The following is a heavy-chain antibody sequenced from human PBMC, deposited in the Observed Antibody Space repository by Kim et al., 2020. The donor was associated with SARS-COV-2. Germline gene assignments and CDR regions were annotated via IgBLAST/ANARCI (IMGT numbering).Heavy chain of an antibody. D-gene: IGHD2-15*01. J-gene: IGHJ4*02. CDR1: GYSFTSYW. CDR3: ARPDXXXSGXXCXPXEXXX. Sequence: GESLKISCKGSGYSFTSYWIGWVRQMPGKGLEWMGIIYPGDSDTRYSPSFQGQVTISADKSISTAYLQWSSLKASDTAMYYCARPDXXXSGXXCXPXEXXXWGQGTXXTXSS. V-gene: IGHV5-51*01. CDR2: IYPGDSDT.